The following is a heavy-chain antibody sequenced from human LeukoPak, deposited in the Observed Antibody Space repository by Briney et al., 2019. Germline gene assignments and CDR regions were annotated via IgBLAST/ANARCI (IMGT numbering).Heavy chain of an antibody. D-gene: IGHD3-10*01. V-gene: IGHV3-23*01. J-gene: IGHJ4*02. Sequence: GGSLRLSCAASGFTFSSYGMHWVRQAPGKGLEWVSGINDRGDNTYYADSVKGRFTISRDNSKNTLYLQMNSLRAEDRAVYYCADFPRSVIRGINMEPMDYWGQGTLVTVSS. CDR3: ADFPRSVIRGINMEPMDY. CDR2: INDRGDNT. CDR1: GFTFSSYG.